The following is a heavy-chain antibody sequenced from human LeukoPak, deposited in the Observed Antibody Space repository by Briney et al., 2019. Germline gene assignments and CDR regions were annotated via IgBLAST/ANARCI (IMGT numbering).Heavy chain of an antibody. CDR1: GFTFTSYE. CDR3: ARADGYSRFDH. J-gene: IGHJ4*02. D-gene: IGHD5-24*01. Sequence: PGGSLRLSCAASGFTFTSYEMNWVRQAPGEGLEWVSYISAGSSTKHYAVSVKGRFTISRDNAKNSLFLQMNSLRAEDTAAYYCARADGYSRFDHWGQGTLVTVSS. CDR2: ISAGSSTK. V-gene: IGHV3-48*03.